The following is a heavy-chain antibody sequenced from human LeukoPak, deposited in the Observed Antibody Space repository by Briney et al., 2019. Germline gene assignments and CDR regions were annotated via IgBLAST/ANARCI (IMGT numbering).Heavy chain of an antibody. Sequence: PSQTLSLTCAVSGGSISSGGYSWSWIRQPPGKGLEWIGYIYHSGSTYYNPSLKSRVTISVDRSKNQFSLKLSSVTAADTAVYYCARENFDWSFDYWGRGTLVTVSS. D-gene: IGHD3-9*01. V-gene: IGHV4-30-2*01. CDR2: IYHSGST. CDR1: GGSISSGGYS. J-gene: IGHJ4*02. CDR3: ARENFDWSFDY.